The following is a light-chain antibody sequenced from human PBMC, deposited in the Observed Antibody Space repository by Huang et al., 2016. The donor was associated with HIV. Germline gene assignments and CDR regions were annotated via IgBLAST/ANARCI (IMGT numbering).Light chain of an antibody. CDR2: ELS. J-gene: IGKJ2*01. CDR1: QGLLYREKIY. CDR3: MQGKQLPYT. Sequence: DIVMTQTPLSLSVTPGQPASISCKSSQGLLYREKIYLYWYFPKPGQSPQLLIYELSNRFSGVPDRFRGSGSPTDFTLKISRVGTEDVGVYYCMQGKQLPYTFGQGTRLEIK. V-gene: IGKV2-29*02.